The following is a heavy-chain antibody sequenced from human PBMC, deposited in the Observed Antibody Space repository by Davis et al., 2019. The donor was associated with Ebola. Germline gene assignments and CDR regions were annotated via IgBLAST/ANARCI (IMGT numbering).Heavy chain of an antibody. CDR3: ARQYSSGWYYYYGMDV. J-gene: IGHJ6*02. CDR1: GFTFSSYS. CDR2: ISSSSSTI. Sequence: PGGSLRLSCAASGFTFSSYSMNWVRQAPGKGLEWVSYISSSSSTIYYADSVKGRFTISRDNAKNSLYLQMNSLRDEDTAVYYCARQYSSGWYYYYGMDVWGQGTTVTVSS. D-gene: IGHD6-19*01. V-gene: IGHV3-48*02.